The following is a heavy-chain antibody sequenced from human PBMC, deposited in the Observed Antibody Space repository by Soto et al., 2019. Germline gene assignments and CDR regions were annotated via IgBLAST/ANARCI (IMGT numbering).Heavy chain of an antibody. CDR1: GFTVSSNY. V-gene: IGHV3-53*01. CDR3: ARADGDYSYFDY. D-gene: IGHD4-17*01. Sequence: LRLSCAASGFTVSSNYMSWVRQAPGKGLEWVSVIYSGGSTYYADSVKGRFTISRDNSKNTLYLQMNSLRAEDTAVYYCARADGDYSYFDYWGQGTLVTVSS. CDR2: IYSGGST. J-gene: IGHJ4*02.